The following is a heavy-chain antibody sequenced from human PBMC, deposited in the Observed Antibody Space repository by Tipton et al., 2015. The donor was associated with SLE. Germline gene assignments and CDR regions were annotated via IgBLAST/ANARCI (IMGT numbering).Heavy chain of an antibody. CDR1: GGSISSYY. Sequence: TLSLTCTVSGGSISSYYLSWIRQPPGKGLEWIGYIYTSGSTNYNPSLKSRVTISVDTSKNQFSLKLSSVTAADTAVYYCARDRRYYMDVWGKGTTVTVSS. CDR2: IYTSGST. J-gene: IGHJ6*03. V-gene: IGHV4-4*08. CDR3: ARDRRYYMDV.